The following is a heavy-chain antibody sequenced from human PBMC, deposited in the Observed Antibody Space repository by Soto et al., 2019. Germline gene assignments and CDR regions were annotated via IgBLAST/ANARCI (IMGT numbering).Heavy chain of an antibody. CDR3: ARARNSGSPPGYGMDV. CDR1: GGTFSSYA. Sequence: QVQLVQSGAEVKKPGSSVKVSCKASGGTFSSYAISWVRQAPGQGLEWMGGIIPIFGTANYAQKFQGRVTITADESTSTAYMELSRLRSEDTAVYYGARARNSGSPPGYGMDVWGQGTTVTVSS. CDR2: IIPIFGTA. D-gene: IGHD1-26*01. V-gene: IGHV1-69*01. J-gene: IGHJ6*02.